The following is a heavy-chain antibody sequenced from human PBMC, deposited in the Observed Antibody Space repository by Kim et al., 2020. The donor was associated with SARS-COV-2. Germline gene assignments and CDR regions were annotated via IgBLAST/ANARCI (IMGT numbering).Heavy chain of an antibody. Sequence: SETLSLTCTVSGGSISSYYWSWIRQPPGKGLEWIGYIYYSGSTNYNPSLKSRVTISVDTSKNQFSLKLSSVTAADTAVYYCARGKRRNYYDSSARPFWPPDFDYWGPGTLVTVSS. CDR1: GGSISSYY. CDR2: IYYSGST. D-gene: IGHD3-22*01. J-gene: IGHJ4*02. CDR3: ARGKRRNYYDSSARPFWPPDFDY. V-gene: IGHV4-59*13.